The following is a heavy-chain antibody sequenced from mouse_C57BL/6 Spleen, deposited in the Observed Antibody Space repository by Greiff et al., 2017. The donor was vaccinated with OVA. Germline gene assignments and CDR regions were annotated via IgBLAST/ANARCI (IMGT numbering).Heavy chain of an antibody. V-gene: IGHV5-2*01. Sequence: EVQLVESGGGLVQPGESLKLSCESNEYEFPSHDMSWVRKTPEKRLELVAAINSDGGSTYYPDTMERRFIISRDNNKKTLYVQMSSLRSEDTALYYCARAPLHGSSYYWYFDVWGTGTTVTVSS. CDR1: EYEFPSHD. CDR2: INSDGGST. CDR3: ARAPLHGSSYYWYFDV. J-gene: IGHJ1*03. D-gene: IGHD1-1*01.